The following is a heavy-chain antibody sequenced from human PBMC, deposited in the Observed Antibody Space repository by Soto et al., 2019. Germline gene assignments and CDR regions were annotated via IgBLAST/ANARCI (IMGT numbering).Heavy chain of an antibody. V-gene: IGHV1-2*02. D-gene: IGHD1-26*01. CDR3: ARGSASYYSAYYFDY. Sequence: QVQLVQSGAEVKKPGASVKVSCKASGYTFTGYYMHWLRQAPGQGLEWMGWINPNSGGTNYAQKFQGRVTMTRDTSTSTAYMQLSSLRSDATAVYYCARGSASYYSAYYFDYWGQGTLVTVSA. J-gene: IGHJ4*02. CDR2: INPNSGGT. CDR1: GYTFTGYY.